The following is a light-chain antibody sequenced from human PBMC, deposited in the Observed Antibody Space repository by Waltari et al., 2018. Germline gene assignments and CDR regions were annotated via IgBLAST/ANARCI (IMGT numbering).Light chain of an antibody. V-gene: IGLV1-44*01. CDR3: AAWDDTLNGRWE. Sequence: QSVLTQPPSASATPGQRVTISCSGSSSNIGSNIVNWYQQVPGTTPKLLIYRNDQRPSGVPDLFVGSKSGTSASLAISGLRSEDEADYYCAAWDDTLNGRWEFGGGTKLTVL. CDR1: SSNIGSNI. J-gene: IGLJ3*02. CDR2: RND.